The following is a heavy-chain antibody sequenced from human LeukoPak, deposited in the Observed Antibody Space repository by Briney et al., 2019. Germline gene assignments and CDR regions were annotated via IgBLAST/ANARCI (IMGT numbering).Heavy chain of an antibody. J-gene: IGHJ6*02. V-gene: IGHV3-23*01. CDR3: AKGLKATVTWYYYGMDV. CDR1: GVTFSSSA. Sequence: PGGSLRLFCAVSGVTFSSSAMSSVRQAPGQGPAWVSAISRSGGSTYYADSVKGRFTLSRDNSKNTLYLQMNSLRAEDTAVDYCAKGLKATVTWYYYGMDVWGQGTTVTVSS. D-gene: IGHD4-17*01. CDR2: ISRSGGST.